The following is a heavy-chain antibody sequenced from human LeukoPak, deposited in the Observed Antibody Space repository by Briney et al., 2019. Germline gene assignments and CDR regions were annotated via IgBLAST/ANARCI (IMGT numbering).Heavy chain of an antibody. Sequence: PGGSLRLSCAASGFTVSNDYMAWVRQAPGRRLEWVSLIYGDGTTFYTDSVKGRFTISRDNFKNTLYLQMSSLRPEDTALYYCARDRAGAQSWVALDPWGQGTLVTVSS. CDR3: ARDRAGAQSWVALDP. CDR2: IYGDGTT. V-gene: IGHV3-66*02. J-gene: IGHJ5*02. D-gene: IGHD3-10*01. CDR1: GFTVSNDY.